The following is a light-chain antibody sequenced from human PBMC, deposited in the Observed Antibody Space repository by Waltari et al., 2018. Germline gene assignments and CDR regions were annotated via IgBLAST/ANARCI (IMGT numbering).Light chain of an antibody. CDR2: LGS. CDR3: MQALQTPIT. J-gene: IGKJ5*01. Sequence: DFLMTQSPLSLPVTPGEPASISCRSSQSLLHSTGYNYLDWYLQKPGHAPQLLIYLGSNRASGVPDRFSGSGSGTDFTLKISRVEAEDVGVYYCMQALQTPITFGQGTRLEIK. V-gene: IGKV2-28*01. CDR1: QSLLHSTGYNY.